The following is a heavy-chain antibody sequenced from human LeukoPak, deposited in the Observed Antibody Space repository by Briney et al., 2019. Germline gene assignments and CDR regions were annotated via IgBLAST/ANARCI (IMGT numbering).Heavy chain of an antibody. CDR2: IIPIFGTA. V-gene: IGHV1-69*05. CDR1: GGTFSSYA. Sequence: SVKVSCKASGGTFSSYAISWVRQAPGQGLEWMGGIIPIFGTANYAQEFQGRVTITTDESTSTAYMELSSLRSEDTAVYYCASTTYYYDSSGYLLDYWGQGTLVTVSS. CDR3: ASTTYYYDSSGYLLDY. D-gene: IGHD3-22*01. J-gene: IGHJ4*02.